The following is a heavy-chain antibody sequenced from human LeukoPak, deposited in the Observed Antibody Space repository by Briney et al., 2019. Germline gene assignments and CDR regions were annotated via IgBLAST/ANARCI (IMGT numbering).Heavy chain of an antibody. CDR2: INHSGNT. D-gene: IGHD3-3*01. V-gene: IGHV4-34*01. CDR1: GGSFSGYY. CDR3: ARERGYYDFWSGYSPFGAFDI. Sequence: SETLSLTCAVYGGSFSGYYWSWIRQPPGKGLEWIGEINHSGNTNYNPSLKSRVTISVDTSKNQFSLKLSSVTAADTAVYYCARERGYYDFWSGYSPFGAFDIWGQGTMVTVSS. J-gene: IGHJ3*02.